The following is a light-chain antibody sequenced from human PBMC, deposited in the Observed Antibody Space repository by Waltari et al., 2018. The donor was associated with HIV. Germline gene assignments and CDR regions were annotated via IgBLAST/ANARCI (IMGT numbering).Light chain of an antibody. CDR3: LSWDYSLRGLV. J-gene: IGLJ3*02. Sequence: QSVLTQPPSTSGTPGQRVTIACSGSTSNIGSNFVYWYQQFPEEAPRLLIYRDDQRPSGVPDRFSGSKSGASASLAISGLRSEDEADYYCLSWDYSLRGLVFGGGTKLTVL. V-gene: IGLV1-47*01. CDR1: TSNIGSNF. CDR2: RDD.